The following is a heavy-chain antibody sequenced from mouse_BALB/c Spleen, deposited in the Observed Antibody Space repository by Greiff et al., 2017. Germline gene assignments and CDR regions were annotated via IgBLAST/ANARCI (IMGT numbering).Heavy chain of an antibody. CDR2: ISYSGST. J-gene: IGHJ3*01. CDR1: GDSITSGY. D-gene: IGHD3-2*01. CDR3: ARLDSSGGWFAD. V-gene: IGHV3-8*02. Sequence: EVQLQQSGPSLVKPSQTLSLTCSVTGDSITSGYWNWIRKFPGNKLEYMGYISYSGSTYYNPSLKSRISITRDTSKNQYYLQLNSVTTEDTATYYCARLDSSGGWFADWGQGTLVTVSA.